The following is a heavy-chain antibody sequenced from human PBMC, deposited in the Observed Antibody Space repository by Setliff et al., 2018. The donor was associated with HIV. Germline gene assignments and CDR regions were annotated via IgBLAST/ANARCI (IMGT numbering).Heavy chain of an antibody. CDR1: GGTFTMSA. CDR3: ARESGNGWNSDY. J-gene: IGHJ4*02. V-gene: IGHV1-69*13. Sequence: ASVKVSCKASGGTFTMSAFNWVRQAPGQGLEWMGGIIPFRATPEYAQRFQGRVTITADESTRTVYMDMSSLRDEDTAVYYCARESGNGWNSDYWGQGTLVTVSS. CDR2: IIPFRATP. D-gene: IGHD6-19*01.